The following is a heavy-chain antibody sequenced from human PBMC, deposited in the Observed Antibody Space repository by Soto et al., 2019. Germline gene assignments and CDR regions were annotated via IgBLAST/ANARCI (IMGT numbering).Heavy chain of an antibody. J-gene: IGHJ4*02. Sequence: SVKVSCKASVGTFSSYTISWVRQAPGQGLEWMGRIIPILGIANYAQKFQGRVTITADKSTSTAYMELSSLRSEDTAAYYCALWEPSPIEYWGQGTLVTVSS. CDR3: ALWEPSPIEY. CDR2: IIPILGIA. D-gene: IGHD1-26*01. CDR1: VGTFSSYT. V-gene: IGHV1-69*02.